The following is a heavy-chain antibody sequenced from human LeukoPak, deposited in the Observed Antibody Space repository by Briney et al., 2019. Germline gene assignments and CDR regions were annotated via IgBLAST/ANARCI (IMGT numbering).Heavy chain of an antibody. D-gene: IGHD1-26*01. CDR1: GGSISSGGYY. V-gene: IGHV4-30-2*01. J-gene: IGHJ6*03. Sequence: SETLSLTCTVSGGSISSGGYYWSWIRQPPGKGLEWIGYIYHSGSTYYNPSLKSRVTISVDRSKNQFSLKLSSVTAADTAVYYCARRTEELLPLDGGYYYYMDVWGKGTTVTVSS. CDR2: IYHSGST. CDR3: ARRTEELLPLDGGYYYYMDV.